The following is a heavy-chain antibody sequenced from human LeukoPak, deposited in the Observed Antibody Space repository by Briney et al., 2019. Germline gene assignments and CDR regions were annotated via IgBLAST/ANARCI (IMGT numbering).Heavy chain of an antibody. CDR3: ARHEEEDGYNAKTFDF. V-gene: IGHV4-34*01. CDR2: MHYRGTT. J-gene: IGHJ4*02. Sequence: PSETLSLTXAVYGGSFSGYYWSWIRQPPGKGLEWIGSMHYRGTTYYIPSLKSRVTISVDTSKNQFSLKLSSVTAADTAVYYCARHEEEDGYNAKTFDFWGQGTLVTVSS. D-gene: IGHD5-24*01. CDR1: GGSFSGYY.